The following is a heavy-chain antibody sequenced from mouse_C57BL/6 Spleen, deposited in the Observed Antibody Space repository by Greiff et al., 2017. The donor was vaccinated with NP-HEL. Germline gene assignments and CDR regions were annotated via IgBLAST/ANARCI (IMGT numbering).Heavy chain of an antibody. CDR2: INPNNGGT. D-gene: IGHD2-1*01. CDR3: AGFYYGISLAY. V-gene: IGHV1-26*01. J-gene: IGHJ2*01. Sequence: VQLQQSGPELVKPGASVKISCKASGYTFTDYYMNWVKQSHGKSLEWIGDINPNNGGTSYNQKFKGKATLTVDKSSSTAYMELRSLTSEDSAVYYCAGFYYGISLAYWGQGTTLTVSS. CDR1: GYTFTDYY.